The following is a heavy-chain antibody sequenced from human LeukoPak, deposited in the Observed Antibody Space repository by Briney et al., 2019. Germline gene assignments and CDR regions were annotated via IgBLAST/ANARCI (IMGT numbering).Heavy chain of an antibody. Sequence: TGGSLRLSCAASGFTFTDYGMSWVRQAPGKGLEWVSGISGSGGDTYYADPVKGRFTISRDNSKNTLFLQMNSLRAEDTAVYYCARDDIVVVVAASLLSYGMDVWGQGTTVTVSS. CDR3: ARDDIVVVVAASLLSYGMDV. CDR2: ISGSGGDT. J-gene: IGHJ6*02. V-gene: IGHV3-23*01. CDR1: GFTFTDYG. D-gene: IGHD2-15*01.